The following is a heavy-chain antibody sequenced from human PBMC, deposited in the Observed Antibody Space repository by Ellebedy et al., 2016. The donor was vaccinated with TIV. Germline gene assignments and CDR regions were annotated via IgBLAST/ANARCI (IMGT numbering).Heavy chain of an antibody. J-gene: IGHJ4*02. CDR2: INAGSGDT. Sequence: ASVKVSCKTSGYTFTNYAIHWLRQAPGQGLEWVGWINAGSGDTKYSQRFQGRVTFTRDTSASTVYMEVSSLRSEDTAMYFCGRARNSFYGDYWGPGTLVTVSA. CDR3: GRARNSFYGDY. V-gene: IGHV1-3*01. D-gene: IGHD5/OR15-5a*01. CDR1: GYTFTNYA.